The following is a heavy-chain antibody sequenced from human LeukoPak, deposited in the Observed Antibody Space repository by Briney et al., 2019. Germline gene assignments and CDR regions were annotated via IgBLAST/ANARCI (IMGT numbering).Heavy chain of an antibody. Sequence: GGSLRLSCPASGFTFSSYEMNWVRQAPGKGLEWISYISSSGSTIYYADSVKGRFTISRDNAKNSLYLQMNSLRAEDTALYYCARTYYDSSGHRNFDYWGQGTLVTVSS. D-gene: IGHD3-22*01. CDR1: GFTFSSYE. J-gene: IGHJ4*02. CDR2: ISSSGSTI. V-gene: IGHV3-48*03. CDR3: ARTYYDSSGHRNFDY.